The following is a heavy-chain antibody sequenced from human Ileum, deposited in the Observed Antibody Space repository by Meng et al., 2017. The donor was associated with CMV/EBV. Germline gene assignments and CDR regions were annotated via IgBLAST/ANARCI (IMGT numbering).Heavy chain of an antibody. CDR3: AKDRYCATTICYPDFYYYGMDV. J-gene: IGHJ6*02. CDR1: GFAFNDYA. D-gene: IGHD2-8*01. Sequence: GGSLRLSCAASGFAFNDYAMHWVRQVPGKGLEWVAVISSDGSKRYYADSVRGRFTISRDNSKHSLHLQMNSLRAEDTALYFCAKDRYCATTICYPDFYYYGMDVWGQGTRVTVSS. V-gene: IGHV3-43D*03. CDR2: ISSDGSKR.